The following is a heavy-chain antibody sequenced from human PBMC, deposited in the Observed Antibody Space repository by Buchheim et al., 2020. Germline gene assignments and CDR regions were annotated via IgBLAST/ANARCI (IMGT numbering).Heavy chain of an antibody. D-gene: IGHD2-15*01. V-gene: IGHV3-30*18. Sequence: QVQLVESGGGVVQPGRSLRLSCAASGFTFSSYGMHWVRQVPGKGLEWVAVTSYDGGNEYYADSVKGRFTVSRDNSKITLFLQMNSLRPEDTAVYYCAKDLGYCSGGGCYASTLYFYYYGMDVWGQGTT. J-gene: IGHJ6*02. CDR1: GFTFSSYG. CDR2: TSYDGGNE. CDR3: AKDLGYCSGGGCYASTLYFYYYGMDV.